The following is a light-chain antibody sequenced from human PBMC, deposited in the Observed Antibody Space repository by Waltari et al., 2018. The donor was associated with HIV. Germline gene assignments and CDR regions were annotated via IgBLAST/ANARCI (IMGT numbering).Light chain of an antibody. CDR2: DVT. Sequence: QSALTPPASVSGPRGQSIPMSCPRTSSHIGAFNHVSRFQQRPGKAPKLIIYDVTDRPSGVSKRFSGSKSGITASLTISGLQADDEGDYYCSSYTASNTLWVFGGGTKLTVL. V-gene: IGLV2-14*03. CDR3: SSYTASNTLWV. CDR1: SSHIGAFNH. J-gene: IGLJ3*02.